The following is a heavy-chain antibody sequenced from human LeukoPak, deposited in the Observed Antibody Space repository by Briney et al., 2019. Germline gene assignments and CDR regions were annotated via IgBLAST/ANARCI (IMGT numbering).Heavy chain of an antibody. V-gene: IGHV3-7*01. D-gene: IGHD2-21*02. CDR2: XKXDGSEK. CDR3: ARSNCGGDCYLGFDY. CDR1: GFTFSSYA. Sequence: GGSLRLSCAASGFTFSSYAXXXXXXXXXXXLXXVAXXKXDGSEKYXXXSVKXRXXISRDXXXNSLYLQMSSLRAEDTALSYCARSNCGGDCYLGFDYWGQGTLVTVSS. J-gene: IGHJ4*02.